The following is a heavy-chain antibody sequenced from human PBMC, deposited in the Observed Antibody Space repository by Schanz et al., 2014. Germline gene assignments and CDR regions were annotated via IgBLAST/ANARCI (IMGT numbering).Heavy chain of an antibody. J-gene: IGHJ4*02. D-gene: IGHD6-13*01. CDR2: FNDGGVNK. CDR1: GFSLDIFA. Sequence: EVQLVESGGGLVEPGGSLRLSCATSGFSLDIFAVSWVRQAPGKGLEWVSSFNDGGVNKYYADSVKGRFTISSDNSKSTLYRQMSSLRAEDTAVYYCAKSQGSSFDSWGQGTLVTVSS. V-gene: IGHV3-23*04. CDR3: AKSQGSSFDS.